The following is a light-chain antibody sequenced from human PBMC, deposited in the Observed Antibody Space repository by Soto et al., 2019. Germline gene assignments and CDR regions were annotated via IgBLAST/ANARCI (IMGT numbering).Light chain of an antibody. CDR1: SNDVGGYNY. CDR2: DVN. J-gene: IGLJ1*01. Sequence: QSVLTQPASVSGSPGQSITISCTGTSNDVGGYNYVSWYRQYPGKAPKLMIYDVNSLPSGISNRFSDSKSDNTASLIISGLQSDDEADYYCSSYTSSTRYVFGTGTKLTVL. CDR3: SSYTSSTRYV. V-gene: IGLV2-14*01.